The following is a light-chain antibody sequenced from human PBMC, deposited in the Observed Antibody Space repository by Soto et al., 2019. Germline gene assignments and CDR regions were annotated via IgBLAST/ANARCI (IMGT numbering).Light chain of an antibody. Sequence: QSVLTQPRSVSGSPGQSVTISCTGTSSDVGGYNRVSWYQQHPGKAPKLMIYDVTKRPAGVSDRFSGSKSGNTASLMISGLQAEDEADYYCCSYAGSFTFIFGVGTKLTVL. CDR3: CSYAGSFTFI. CDR2: DVT. CDR1: SSDVGGYNR. V-gene: IGLV2-11*01. J-gene: IGLJ1*01.